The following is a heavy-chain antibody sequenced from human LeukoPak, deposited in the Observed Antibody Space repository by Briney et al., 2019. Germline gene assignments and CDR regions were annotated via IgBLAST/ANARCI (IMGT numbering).Heavy chain of an antibody. V-gene: IGHV4-59*01. Sequence: SETLSLICTVSGGSISSYYWSWIRQPPGKGLEWIGYIYYSGSTNYNPSLKSRVTISVDTSKNQFSLKLSSVTAADTAVYYCAREAIVATKNGAFDIWGQGTMVTVSS. CDR2: IYYSGST. J-gene: IGHJ3*02. CDR3: AREAIVATKNGAFDI. D-gene: IGHD5-12*01. CDR1: GGSISSYY.